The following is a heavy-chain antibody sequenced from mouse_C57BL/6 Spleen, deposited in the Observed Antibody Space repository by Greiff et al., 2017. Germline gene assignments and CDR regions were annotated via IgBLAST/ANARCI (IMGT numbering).Heavy chain of an antibody. CDR2: IWPGGGT. Sequence: QVQLKESGPGLVAPSQSLSITCTVSGFSLTSYAISWVRQPPGKGLEWLGVIWPGGGTNYNSALKSRLSISKDNSKSQVFLKMNSLQTDDTARYYCARTFLFTTVVANWYFDVWGTGTTVTVSS. CDR3: ARTFLFTTVVANWYFDV. V-gene: IGHV2-9-1*01. J-gene: IGHJ1*03. D-gene: IGHD1-1*01. CDR1: GFSLTSYA.